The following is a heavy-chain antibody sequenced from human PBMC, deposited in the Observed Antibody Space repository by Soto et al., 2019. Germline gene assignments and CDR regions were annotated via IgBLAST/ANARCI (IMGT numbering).Heavy chain of an antibody. CDR2: IYNSGSS. V-gene: IGHV4-59*01. CDR3: ARGDSHSRGYLIVGVLTQ. D-gene: IGHD3-22*01. CDR1: GGSISTNY. Sequence: QVQLQESGPGLVKPSETLSLTCTVSGGSISTNYWSWIRQPPGKGLEWIGYIYNSGSSNYNPSLKSRVITSVDTSNNLVSLQLASVTAADTAVYYCARGDSHSRGYLIVGVLTQWGQGTLVTVSS. J-gene: IGHJ4*02.